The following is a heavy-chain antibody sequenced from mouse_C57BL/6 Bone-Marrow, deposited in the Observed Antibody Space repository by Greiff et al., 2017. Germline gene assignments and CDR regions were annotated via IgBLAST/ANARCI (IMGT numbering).Heavy chain of an antibody. Sequence: EVHLVESGGGLVKPGGSLKLSCAASGFTFSSYAMSWVRQPPEKRLEWVATISDGGSYTYYPDNVKGRFTISRDNAKNNLYLQMSHLKSEDTAMYYCARNYGSRAWFAYWGQGTLVTVSA. CDR1: GFTFSSYA. D-gene: IGHD1-1*01. CDR3: ARNYGSRAWFAY. V-gene: IGHV5-4*01. J-gene: IGHJ3*01. CDR2: ISDGGSYT.